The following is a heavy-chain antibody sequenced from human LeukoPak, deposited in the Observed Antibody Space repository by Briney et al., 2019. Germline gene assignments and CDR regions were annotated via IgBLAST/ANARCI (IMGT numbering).Heavy chain of an antibody. CDR2: ISSNGGST. CDR3: ARGGSSSSRFDI. J-gene: IGHJ3*02. D-gene: IGHD6-13*01. Sequence: GGSLRLSCAASGFTFSSYAMHWVRQAPGKGLEYVSAISSNGGSTYYANSVKGRFTISRDNSKNTLYLQMGSLRAEDMAVYYWARGGSSSSRFDIWGQGTMVTVSS. V-gene: IGHV3-64*01. CDR1: GFTFSSYA.